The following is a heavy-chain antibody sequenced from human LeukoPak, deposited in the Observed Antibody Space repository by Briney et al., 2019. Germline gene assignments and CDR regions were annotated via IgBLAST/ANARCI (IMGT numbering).Heavy chain of an antibody. J-gene: IGHJ4*02. V-gene: IGHV3-11*01. CDR3: ATCWNYYDSSGYAC. D-gene: IGHD3-22*01. CDR2: ISSSGSTI. Sequence: GGSLRLSCAASGFTFSDYYMSWIRQAPGKGLEWVSYISSSGSTIYYADSVKGRFTISRDNAKNSLYLQMNSLRAEDTAVYYCATCWNYYDSSGYACWGQGTLVTVSS. CDR1: GFTFSDYY.